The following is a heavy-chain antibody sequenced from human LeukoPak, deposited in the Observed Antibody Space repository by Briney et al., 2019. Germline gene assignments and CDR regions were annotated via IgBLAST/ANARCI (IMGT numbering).Heavy chain of an antibody. CDR3: ARDPRGSSDSSGYSYYFDY. CDR2: INPNSGGT. V-gene: IGHV1-2*02. CDR1: GYTFTGYY. Sequence: GASVKVSCKASGYTFTGYYMHWVRQAPGQGLEWMGWINPNSGGTNYAQKFQGRVTMTRDTSISTAYMELSRLRSDDTAVYYCARDPRGSSDSSGYSYYFDYWGQGTLVTVSS. J-gene: IGHJ4*02. D-gene: IGHD3-22*01.